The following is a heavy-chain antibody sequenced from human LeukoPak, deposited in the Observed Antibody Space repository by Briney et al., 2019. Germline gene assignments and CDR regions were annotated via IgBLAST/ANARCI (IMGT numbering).Heavy chain of an antibody. D-gene: IGHD1-20*01. CDR3: ARDGGNWKYLYC. CDR1: GFTFSRYS. Sequence: GGSLRLSCAASGFTFSRYSMKWVRQAPRKGLEWVSFISTSRSSIYYAAPAKGRFTASRNYAKNPLFLQMNSLVADDTAVYYGARDGGNWKYLYCWGQGTQVTVSS. J-gene: IGHJ4*02. V-gene: IGHV3-21*01. CDR2: ISTSRSSI.